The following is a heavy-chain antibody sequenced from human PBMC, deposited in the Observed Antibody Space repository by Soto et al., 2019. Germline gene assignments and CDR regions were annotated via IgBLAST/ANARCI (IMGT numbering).Heavy chain of an antibody. D-gene: IGHD1-1*01. CDR3: ARGRYGDY. J-gene: IGHJ4*02. Sequence: QVNLVQSGAEVKTPGASVKVSCKGSGYTFTTYGITWVRQAPGQGLEWMGWISAHNGNTNYAQKIEGRVTVSRVTSTSTAYMGLSTLRFDDTAGYYCARGRYGDYWGQGALVTVSS. CDR2: ISAHNGNT. CDR1: GYTFTTYG. V-gene: IGHV1-18*01.